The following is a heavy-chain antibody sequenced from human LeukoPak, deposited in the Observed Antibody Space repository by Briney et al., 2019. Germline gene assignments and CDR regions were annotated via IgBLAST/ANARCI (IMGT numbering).Heavy chain of an antibody. CDR1: GFTFSSYA. CDR3: ARDPCGSYYYDRSGYCYFDY. CDR2: ISYDGGNK. J-gene: IGHJ4*02. V-gene: IGHV3-30-3*01. Sequence: GGSLRLSCAASGFTFSSYAMHWARQAPGKGLEWVAVISYDGGNKYFADSVKGRFSISRDNSKNTLYLQMHSLRAEDTAVYYCARDPCGSYYYDRSGYCYFDYWGQGTLVTVSS. D-gene: IGHD3-22*01.